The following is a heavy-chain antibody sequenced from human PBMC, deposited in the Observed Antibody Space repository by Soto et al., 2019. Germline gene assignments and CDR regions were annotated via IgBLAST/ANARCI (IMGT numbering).Heavy chain of an antibody. CDR2: IYYSGST. J-gene: IGHJ4*02. V-gene: IGHV4-59*01. CDR1: GGSISSYY. Sequence: SDTLSLTCTVSGGSISSYYWSWIRQPPGKGLEWIGYIYYSGSTNYNPSLKSRVTISVDTSKNQFSLKLSSVTAADTAVYYCAREGGSGSLDYWGQGTLVTVSS. D-gene: IGHD3-10*01. CDR3: AREGGSGSLDY.